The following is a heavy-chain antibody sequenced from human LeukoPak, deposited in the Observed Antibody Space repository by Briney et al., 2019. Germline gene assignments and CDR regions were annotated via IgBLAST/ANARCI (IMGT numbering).Heavy chain of an antibody. Sequence: ASVTVSCKASGYTFTGYYTHWVRQPPGQGLEWMGWINPNSGGTNYAEKYQGRVTMTRDTSISTAYMELSRLRSDDTAVYYCARDMDCSSTSCYNWFDPWGQGTLVTVSA. CDR2: INPNSGGT. V-gene: IGHV1-2*02. CDR3: ARDMDCSSTSCYNWFDP. J-gene: IGHJ5*02. D-gene: IGHD2-2*01. CDR1: GYTFTGYY.